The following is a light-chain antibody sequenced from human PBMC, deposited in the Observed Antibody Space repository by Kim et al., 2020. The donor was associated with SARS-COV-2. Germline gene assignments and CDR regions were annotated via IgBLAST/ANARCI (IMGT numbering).Light chain of an antibody. CDR1: SSNIGDNF. Sequence: GQTVPSSGSGSSSNIGDNFVSWYLQLPGSAPKLLIYDNYKRPSGIPDRFSASKSGTSATLGITGLQTGDEADYYCASWDTSLSVYVFGTGTKVTVL. V-gene: IGLV1-51*01. CDR2: DNY. J-gene: IGLJ1*01. CDR3: ASWDTSLSVYV.